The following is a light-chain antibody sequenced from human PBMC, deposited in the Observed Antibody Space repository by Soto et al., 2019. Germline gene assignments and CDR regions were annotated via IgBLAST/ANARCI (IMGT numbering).Light chain of an antibody. CDR3: SSYTSSSTVI. Sequence: QSALTQPASVSGSPGQSITISCTGTSSDVGGYNYVSWYLLHPGKAPKLIIYYVSDRPSGISNRFSGSKSGYTASLTISGLQAEDEGDYYCSSYTSSSTVIFGGWTKLNVL. CDR1: SSDVGGYNY. J-gene: IGLJ2*01. V-gene: IGLV2-14*01. CDR2: YVS.